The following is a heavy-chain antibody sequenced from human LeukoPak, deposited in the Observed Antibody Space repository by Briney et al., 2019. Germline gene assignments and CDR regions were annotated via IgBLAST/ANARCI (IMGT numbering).Heavy chain of an antibody. CDR3: AKGSAGDFDY. V-gene: IGHV3-9*02. CDR2: ISWDSGTI. J-gene: IGHJ4*02. D-gene: IGHD6-13*01. Sequence: GGSLRLSCAVAGFTSEDYAMQWVRQAPGKGLEWVSGISWDSGTIGYADSVKGRFTISRDNAKNSLYLQMNSLRAEDTALYYCAKGSAGDFDYWGQGTLVTVSS. CDR1: GFTSEDYA.